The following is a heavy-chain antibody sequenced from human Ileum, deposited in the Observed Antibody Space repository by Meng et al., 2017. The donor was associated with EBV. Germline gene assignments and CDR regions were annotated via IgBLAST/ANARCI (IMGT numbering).Heavy chain of an antibody. J-gene: IGHJ4*02. CDR3: ARGNKVSDRGFDY. CDR1: GGSFSGYY. V-gene: IGHV4-34*01. CDR2: INHSGST. D-gene: IGHD3-10*01. Sequence: QGQLQQWGAGLLKPSETLSLTCPVYGGSFSGYYWSWIRQPPGKGLEWIGEINHSGSTNYNPSLKSRVTISVDTSKNQFSLKLRSVTAADTAVYYCARGNKVSDRGFDYWGQGTLVTVSS.